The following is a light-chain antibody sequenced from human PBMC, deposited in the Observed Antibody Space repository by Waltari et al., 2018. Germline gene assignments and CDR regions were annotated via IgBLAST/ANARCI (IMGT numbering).Light chain of an antibody. V-gene: IGKV3-15*01. J-gene: IGKJ2*01. CDR2: AAS. Sequence: ETVMTQSPATLSVSPGERVTLSCRASQSVSRNVAWYQQRPGRAPRLLFYAASTRATGLAARFSGSGSGTQFTLTISSLQSEDFAVYFCQQYDNWPLTFGQGTKLEIK. CDR3: QQYDNWPLT. CDR1: QSVSRN.